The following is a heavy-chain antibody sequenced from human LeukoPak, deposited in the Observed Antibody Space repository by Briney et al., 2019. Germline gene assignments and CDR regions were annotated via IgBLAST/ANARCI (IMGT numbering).Heavy chain of an antibody. J-gene: IGHJ3*02. Sequence: SVKVSCKASGGTFSSYAISWVRQAPGQGLEWMGRIIPILGIANYAQKFQGRVTITADKSTSTAYMELSSLRSEDTAVYYCAREEGSYYASGAFDIWGQGTMVTVSS. D-gene: IGHD1-26*01. CDR3: AREEGSYYASGAFDI. CDR1: GGTFSSYA. V-gene: IGHV1-69*04. CDR2: IIPILGIA.